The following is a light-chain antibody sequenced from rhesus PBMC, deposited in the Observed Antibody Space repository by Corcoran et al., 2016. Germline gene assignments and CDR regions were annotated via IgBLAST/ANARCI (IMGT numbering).Light chain of an antibody. CDR2: EAS. Sequence: DIQMTQSPSSLSASVGDTVTITCRASQGISSWLAWYQPKPGKAPKLLIYEASRLQSGVPSRFSGSGSGTYFTLTISSLQSEDCATYYCQQYDNRPRTFGLGTKVEIK. V-gene: IGKV1-22*01. CDR3: QQYDNRPRT. CDR1: QGISSW. J-gene: IGKJ1*01.